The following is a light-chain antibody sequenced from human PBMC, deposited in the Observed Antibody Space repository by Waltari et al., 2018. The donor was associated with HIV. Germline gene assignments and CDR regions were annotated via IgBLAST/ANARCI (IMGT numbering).Light chain of an antibody. J-gene: IGKJ2*01. CDR2: GAS. CDR3: QQYYSIPNT. V-gene: IGKV1-39*01. Sequence: DIQMTQSPSSLSASVGDRVTITCRASQSISTYLNWYQEKPGKAPNLLIYGASSLHSGVPSRFSGSGSGTEFTLTISSLQLEDFASYYCQQYYSIPNTFGQGTKLEIK. CDR1: QSISTY.